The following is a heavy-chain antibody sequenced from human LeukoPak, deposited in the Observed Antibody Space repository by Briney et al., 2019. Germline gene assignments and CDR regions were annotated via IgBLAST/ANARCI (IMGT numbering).Heavy chain of an antibody. D-gene: IGHD5-18*01. CDR1: GFTFSNYA. CDR3: ARDPSGGYSYGSDY. CDR2: ISGSGGST. V-gene: IGHV3-23*01. Sequence: GGSLRLSCAASGFTFSNYAVSWVRQAPGKGLEWVAVISGSGGSTYYADSGRGRFTISRDNAKNTLSLQMNSLRAEDTAVYYCARDPSGGYSYGSDYWGQGTLVTVSS. J-gene: IGHJ4*02.